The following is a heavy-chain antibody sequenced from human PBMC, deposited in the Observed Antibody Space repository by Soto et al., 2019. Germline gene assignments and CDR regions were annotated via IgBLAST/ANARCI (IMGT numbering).Heavy chain of an antibody. V-gene: IGHV1-46*01. CDR1: GDTFTSYY. D-gene: IGHD6-13*01. CDR3: ASGGSSSWYAALSRALLLSDYYGMDV. J-gene: IGHJ6*02. Sequence: ASVKVSCKAPGDTFTSYYLNWVRQAPGQGLEWMGVINPHGGSTKYAQKFQGRVTITADKSTSTAYMELSSLRSGDTAVYYCASGGSSSWYAALSRALLLSDYYGMDVWGQGTTVTVSS. CDR2: INPHGGST.